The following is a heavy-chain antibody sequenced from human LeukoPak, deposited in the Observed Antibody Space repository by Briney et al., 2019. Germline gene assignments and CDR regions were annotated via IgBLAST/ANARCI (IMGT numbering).Heavy chain of an antibody. D-gene: IGHD3-22*01. CDR1: GFSVSSNY. CDR3: AGRYDSSGYPLH. Sequence: GGTLRLSCAASGFSVSSNYVSWVRQAPGKGLEWVSVIYSGGTTYYADSIKGRFTISRDNSKNTLYLQMNSLRAEDTAVYYCAGRYDSSGYPLHWGQGTPVTVSS. V-gene: IGHV3-53*01. J-gene: IGHJ4*02. CDR2: IYSGGTT.